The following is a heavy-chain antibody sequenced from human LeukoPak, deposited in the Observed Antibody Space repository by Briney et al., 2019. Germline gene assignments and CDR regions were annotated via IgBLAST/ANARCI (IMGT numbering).Heavy chain of an antibody. J-gene: IGHJ4*02. CDR3: TSGGAIPDY. CDR2: IKGKTDGGTT. Sequence: GGSLRLSCAASGFTFSNVWMSWVRQAPGKGLEWVGHIKGKTDGGTTVYTAPVRGRFTISRDDSENMLYMQMNCVKTEDTAVYYCTSGGAIPDYWGQGTLVTVSS. V-gene: IGHV3-15*05. D-gene: IGHD1-1*01. CDR1: GFTFSNVW.